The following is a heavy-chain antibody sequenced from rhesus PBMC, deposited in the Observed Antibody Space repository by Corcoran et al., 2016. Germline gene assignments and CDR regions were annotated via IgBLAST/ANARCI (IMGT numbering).Heavy chain of an antibody. CDR1: GGSISDDYY. CDR2: IYGCGGGT. Sequence: QVQLQESGPGLVKPSETLSLTCAFSGGSISDDYYWSWIRQPPGNGLEWIWYIYGCGGGTNYNPSPKNRLTKSIDTSKKQCSLKLSAVTAADTAVYYCARDPTYNWNALLLWYWGQGVLVTVSS. J-gene: IGHJ4*01. CDR3: ARDPTYNWNALLLWY. D-gene: IGHD1-7*02. V-gene: IGHV4-106*01.